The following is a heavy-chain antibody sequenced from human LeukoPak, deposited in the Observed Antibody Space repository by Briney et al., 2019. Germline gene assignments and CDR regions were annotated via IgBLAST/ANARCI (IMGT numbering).Heavy chain of an antibody. CDR3: AGGGPLAVTTWDY. CDR1: GGSISSSNYY. V-gene: IGHV4-39*07. J-gene: IGHJ4*02. CDR2: IFYSGST. Sequence: SETLSLTCTVSGGSISSSNYYWGWTRQPPGKGLEWIGSIFYSGSTYYNPSLKSRVTISVDTSKNQFSLKLSSVTAADTAVYYCAGGGPLAVTTWDYWGQGTLVTVSS. D-gene: IGHD4-11*01.